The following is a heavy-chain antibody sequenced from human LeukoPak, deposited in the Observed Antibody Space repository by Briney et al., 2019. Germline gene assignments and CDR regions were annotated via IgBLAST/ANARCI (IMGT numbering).Heavy chain of an antibody. J-gene: IGHJ5*02. CDR3: ASNPRRAYWFDP. D-gene: IGHD6-6*01. Sequence: GRSLRLSCAASGFTFNKYAMHWVRQARGKGLEWVAVISYDGSNKYCADSVKGRFTISRDNSKNTLYVQMNSLRAEDTAVYYCASNPRRAYWFDPWGQGTLVTVSS. CDR1: GFTFNKYA. CDR2: ISYDGSNK. V-gene: IGHV3-30-3*01.